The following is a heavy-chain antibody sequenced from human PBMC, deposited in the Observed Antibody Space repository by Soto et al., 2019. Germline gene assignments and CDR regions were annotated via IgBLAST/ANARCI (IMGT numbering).Heavy chain of an antibody. V-gene: IGHV4-59*11. CDR2: IYYSGST. D-gene: IGHD2-2*03. CDR3: ASGWMAAFDN. J-gene: IGHJ4*02. CDR1: GDSIKTHY. Sequence: SETLSLTCNVTGDSIKTHYWSWIRQAPGKGLEWIGYIYYSGSTLYNPSLKRRVTISADTAKNQFSLRLTSLTAADTAVYYCASGWMAAFDNWGQGTLVTV.